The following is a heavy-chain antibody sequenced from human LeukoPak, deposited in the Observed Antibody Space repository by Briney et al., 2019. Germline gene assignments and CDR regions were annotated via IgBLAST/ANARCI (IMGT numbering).Heavy chain of an antibody. J-gene: IGHJ4*02. CDR1: GYTFTGYY. CDR2: INPYNGKTNT. V-gene: IGHV1-18*04. Sequence: ASVKVSCKASGYTFTGYYMHWVRQAPGQGLEWMGWINPYNGKTNTNYAEKFQGRVTMTTDTSTTTSYMELRSLSSDDTAVYYCARVELGSRVYYSIYWGQGTLVTVSS. D-gene: IGHD5/OR15-5a*01. CDR3: ARVELGSRVYYSIY.